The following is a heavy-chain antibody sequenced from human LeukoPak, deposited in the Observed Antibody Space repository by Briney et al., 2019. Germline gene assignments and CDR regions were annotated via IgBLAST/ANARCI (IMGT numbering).Heavy chain of an antibody. CDR3: ASTQYYDFWSGYLRKFDP. D-gene: IGHD3-3*01. V-gene: IGHV4-59*12. CDR1: GGSMKNYY. J-gene: IGHJ5*02. Sequence: SETLSLTCTVSGGSMKNYYWSWIRQPPGKGLEWIGYIHDTRGTNYNPYLKSRVTMSLDTSKNHFSLSLSSVTAADTAVYYCASTQYYDFWSGYLRKFDPWGQGTLVTVSS. CDR2: IHDTRGT.